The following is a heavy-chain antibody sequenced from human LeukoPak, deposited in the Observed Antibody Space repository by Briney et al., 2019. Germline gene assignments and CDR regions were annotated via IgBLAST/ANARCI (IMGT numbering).Heavy chain of an antibody. J-gene: IGHJ6*03. V-gene: IGHV3-23*01. CDR3: AKGRRRYSYGYPYYYYYYYMDV. CDR2: ISGSGGST. Sequence: GGSLRLSCAASGFTFSSYAMSWVRQAPGKGLEWVSAISGSGGSTYYADSVKGRFTISRDNSKNTLYLQMNSLRAEDTAVYYCAKGRRRYSYGYPYYYYYYYMDVWGKGTTVTVSS. D-gene: IGHD5-18*01. CDR1: GFTFSSYA.